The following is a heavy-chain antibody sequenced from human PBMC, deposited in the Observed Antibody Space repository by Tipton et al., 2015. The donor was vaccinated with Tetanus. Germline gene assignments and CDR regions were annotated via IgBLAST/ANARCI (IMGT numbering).Heavy chain of an antibody. V-gene: IGHV4-30-4*01. Sequence: LRLSCTVSGGSISSGDYYWSWIRQPPGKGLEWIGYIYYSGSTYYNPSLKSRVTISVDTSKNQFSLKLSSVTAADTAVYYCARGGRYDYGVQGWFDPWGQGTLVTVSS. CDR3: ARGGRYDYGVQGWFDP. CDR1: GGSISSGDYY. J-gene: IGHJ5*02. D-gene: IGHD4-17*01. CDR2: IYYSGST.